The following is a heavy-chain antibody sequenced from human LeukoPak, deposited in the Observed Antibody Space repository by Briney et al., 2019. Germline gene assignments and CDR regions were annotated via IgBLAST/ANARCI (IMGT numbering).Heavy chain of an antibody. CDR1: GFSLSPGGMC. CDR2: IDWDSDK. D-gene: IGHD3-16*01. Sequence: SGPALVKPTQTLTLTCTFSGFSLSPGGMCVSWIRQPPGKALEWLALIDWDSDKYYSTSLKTRLTISMDTSRNQVVLTMTNMDPVDTATYYCVWVVGLGATSGHYYGMDVWGQGTTVTVSS. J-gene: IGHJ6*02. CDR3: VWVVGLGATSGHYYGMDV. V-gene: IGHV2-70*01.